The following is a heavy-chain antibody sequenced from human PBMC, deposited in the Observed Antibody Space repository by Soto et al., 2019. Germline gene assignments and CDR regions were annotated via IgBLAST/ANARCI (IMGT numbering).Heavy chain of an antibody. CDR1: GFTFSSYG. Sequence: QVQLVESGGGVVQPGRSLRLSCAASGFTFSSYGMHWVRQAPGKGLEWVAVIWYDGSNKYYADSVKGRFTISRDNSKNTLYLQMNSLRAEDTAVYYCAYREQQLPLDYWGQGTLVTVSS. J-gene: IGHJ4*02. CDR2: IWYDGSNK. V-gene: IGHV3-33*01. CDR3: AYREQQLPLDY. D-gene: IGHD6-13*01.